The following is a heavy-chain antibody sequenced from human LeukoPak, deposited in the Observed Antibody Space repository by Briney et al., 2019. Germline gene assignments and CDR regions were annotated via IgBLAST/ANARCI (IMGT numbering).Heavy chain of an antibody. CDR2: IYYRGST. V-gene: IGHV4-59*01. CDR1: GGSISSYY. CDR3: ARGRYGYGLGQFDY. Sequence: SETLSLTCTVSGGSISSYYWSWIRQPPGKGLEWIGYIYYRGSTNCNPSLKSRVTISVDTSKSQFSLKLSSVTAADTAVYYCARGRYGYGLGQFDYWGQGTLVTVSS. J-gene: IGHJ4*02. D-gene: IGHD5-18*01.